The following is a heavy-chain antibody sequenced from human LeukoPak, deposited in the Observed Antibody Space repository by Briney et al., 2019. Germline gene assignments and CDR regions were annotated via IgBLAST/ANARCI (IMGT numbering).Heavy chain of an antibody. V-gene: IGHV4-59*08. D-gene: IGHD3-22*01. Sequence: SETLSLTCSVSGGSISAYYWNWIRQSPGKGLEWIGYVSYSGSTNYNPSLKSRVAISVDTSKNQFSLKLSSVTAADTAVYYCARHPYYYDSSGLNWFDPWGQGTLVTVSS. CDR1: GGSISAYY. J-gene: IGHJ5*02. CDR3: ARHPYYYDSSGLNWFDP. CDR2: VSYSGST.